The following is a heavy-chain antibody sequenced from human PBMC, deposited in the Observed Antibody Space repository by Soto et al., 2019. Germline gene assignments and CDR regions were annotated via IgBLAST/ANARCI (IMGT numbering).Heavy chain of an antibody. V-gene: IGHV3-7*05. CDR2: IKQDGSEK. Sequence: GGSLRLSCAASGFTFSSYWMSWVRQAPGKGLEWVANIKQDGSEKYYVDSVKGRFTISRDNAKNSLYLQMNSLRAEDTAVYYCARVPHDTAMVTWWLDPWGQGTLVTVAS. D-gene: IGHD5-18*01. CDR1: GFTFSSYW. CDR3: ARVPHDTAMVTWWLDP. J-gene: IGHJ5*02.